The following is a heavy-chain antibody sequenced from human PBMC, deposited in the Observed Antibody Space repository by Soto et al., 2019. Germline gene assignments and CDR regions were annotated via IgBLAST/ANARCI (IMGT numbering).Heavy chain of an antibody. CDR3: ARVPGP. CDR1: GGSITSGGCC. CDR2: IYYSGST. V-gene: IGHV4-31*03. Sequence: SETLSLTCTVSGGSITSGGCCWTWIRQHPVKGLEWMGHIYYSGSTSYNPSLKSRVTISIDTSKNQFSLKLSSVTAADTAVYYCARVPGPWGQGTLVTVS. J-gene: IGHJ5*02.